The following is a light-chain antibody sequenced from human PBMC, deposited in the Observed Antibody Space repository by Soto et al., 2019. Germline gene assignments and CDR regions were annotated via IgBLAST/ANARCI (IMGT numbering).Light chain of an antibody. Sequence: DTQLTQSPSSLSASVGDRVTITCRASQRISSYLNWYQQKPGRAPKLLIYVASSLQSGVPSRFSGSRYGKDFNLTISSLQPEDSATYYCQQSYSSTLSFGPGTKVNIK. J-gene: IGKJ3*01. CDR2: VAS. V-gene: IGKV1-39*01. CDR1: QRISSY. CDR3: QQSYSSTLS.